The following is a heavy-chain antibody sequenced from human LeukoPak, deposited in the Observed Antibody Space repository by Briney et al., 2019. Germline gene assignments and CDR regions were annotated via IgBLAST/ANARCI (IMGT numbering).Heavy chain of an antibody. CDR3: AKGGYSSGWRNYFDY. J-gene: IGHJ4*02. CDR1: GFTFSIYS. V-gene: IGHV3-23*01. D-gene: IGHD6-19*01. Sequence: GGSLRLSCAASGFTFSIYSMSWVRQAPGKGLEWVSSISSSGGSTYYADSVKGRFTISRDNSKNTLYLQMYTLRAEDTAVYYCAKGGYSSGWRNYFDYWGQGTLVTVSS. CDR2: ISSSGGST.